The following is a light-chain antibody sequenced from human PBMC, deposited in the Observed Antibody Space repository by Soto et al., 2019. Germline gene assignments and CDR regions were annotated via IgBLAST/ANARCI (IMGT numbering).Light chain of an antibody. J-gene: IGKJ1*01. CDR1: QSLSSRN. Sequence: ELVLTQSPGTLSLSPGERATLSCRASQSLSSRNLAWYQQKPGQAPRPLIYGVSSRATGIPDRFSGSGSGTDITLTISRLEPEDFAVYYCQQYDSSPRTFGQGTKVEIK. CDR3: QQYDSSPRT. CDR2: GVS. V-gene: IGKV3-20*01.